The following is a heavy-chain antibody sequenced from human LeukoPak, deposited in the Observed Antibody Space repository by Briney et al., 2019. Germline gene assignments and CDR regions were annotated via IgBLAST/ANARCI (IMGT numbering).Heavy chain of an antibody. CDR1: GFTFSSYT. CDR2: LSGPGRYI. Sequence: GGSLRLSCAASGFTFSSYTMNSDRQAPGKGLHWLSSLSGPGRYIYNPDLMKGRFTISRNNAKNSLYLPINSLRAEDTDVFPCARSLRDAFDIWGQGTMVSVSS. V-gene: IGHV3-21*06. CDR3: ARSLRDAFDI. J-gene: IGHJ3*02.